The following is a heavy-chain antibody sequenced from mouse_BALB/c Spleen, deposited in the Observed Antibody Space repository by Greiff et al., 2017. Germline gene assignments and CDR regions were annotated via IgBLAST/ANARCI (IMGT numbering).Heavy chain of an antibody. CDR3: ARAPYGNWFAY. J-gene: IGHJ3*01. CDR2: IWAGGST. V-gene: IGHV2-9*02. CDR1: GFSLTSYG. D-gene: IGHD2-10*02. Sequence: VKLVESGPGLVAPSQSLSITCTVSGFSLTSYGVHWVRQPPGKGLEWLGVIWAGGSTNYNSALMSRLSISKDNSKSQVFLKMNSLQTDDTAMYYCARAPYGNWFAYWGQGTLVTVSA.